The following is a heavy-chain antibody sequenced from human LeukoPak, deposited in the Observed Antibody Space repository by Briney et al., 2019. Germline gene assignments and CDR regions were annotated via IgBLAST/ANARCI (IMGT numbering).Heavy chain of an antibody. J-gene: IGHJ4*02. CDR1: GGSISGTNW. CDR2: ISLAGQT. CDR3: SRESGPFCPFGY. V-gene: IGHV4/OR15-8*02. D-gene: IGHD1-26*01. Sequence: SETLSLTCGVSGGSISGTNWWSWVRQPAGQGLEWIGEISLAGQTNYNPSLNGRVTMSLDKSSNQLSLHLTSVTAADTATYFCSRESGPFCPFGYWGQGTLVIVSS.